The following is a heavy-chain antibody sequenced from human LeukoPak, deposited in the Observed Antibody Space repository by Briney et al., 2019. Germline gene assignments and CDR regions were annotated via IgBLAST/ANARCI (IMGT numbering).Heavy chain of an antibody. J-gene: IGHJ4*02. Sequence: GGSLRLSCAASGFTFSSYSMNWVRQAPGKGLEWVSSISSSSSYIYYADSVKGRFTISRDNAKNSLYLQMNSLRAEDTAVYYCARDRLYCSSTSCPGDYWGQETLVTVSS. CDR2: ISSSSSYI. CDR1: GFTFSSYS. CDR3: ARDRLYCSSTSCPGDY. D-gene: IGHD2-2*01. V-gene: IGHV3-21*01.